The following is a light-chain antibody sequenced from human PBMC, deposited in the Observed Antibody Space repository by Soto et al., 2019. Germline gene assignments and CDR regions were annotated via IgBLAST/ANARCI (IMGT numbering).Light chain of an antibody. Sequence: QSALTQPASVSGSPGQSITISCTGTSSDIGGHDDVSWYQQHPGKVHKLLLYGVTDRPSGVSDRFSGSKSGNVASLTISGLQAEDEADYYCCSYTSDLTPYVFGTGTKVTVL. CDR1: SSDIGGHDD. CDR2: GVT. V-gene: IGLV2-14*03. CDR3: CSYTSDLTPYV. J-gene: IGLJ1*01.